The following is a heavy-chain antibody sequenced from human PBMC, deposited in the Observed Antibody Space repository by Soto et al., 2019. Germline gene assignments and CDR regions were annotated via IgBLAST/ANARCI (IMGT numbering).Heavy chain of an antibody. Sequence: EVQLAESGGGLAQPGGSLRLSCAASGFTLSGYAMDWVRQAPAKGLEYVSGISSNGVGTYYANSVQGRFTISRDNSKNTVYLQMGSLRPEDMAVYYCGRSALPDFYSLDVWGKGTNVTVSS. D-gene: IGHD3-3*01. CDR3: GRSALPDFYSLDV. CDR1: GFTLSGYA. CDR2: ISSNGVGT. V-gene: IGHV3-64*01. J-gene: IGHJ6*03.